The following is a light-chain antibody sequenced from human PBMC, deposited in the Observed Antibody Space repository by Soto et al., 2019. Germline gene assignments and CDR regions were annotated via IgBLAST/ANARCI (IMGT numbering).Light chain of an antibody. CDR2: WAS. CDR1: QSVIYSANNKNC. CDR3: QQYGRSPGLSI. V-gene: IGKV4-1*01. Sequence: DIVMTQSPDSLAVSLGERATINCKSSQSVIYSANNKNCLAWYQQKPGQPPKVLIYWASTRESGVPDRFSGSGSGTDFTLTISSLQAEDFAVYYCQQYGRSPGLSIFGPGTKVEIK. J-gene: IGKJ3*01.